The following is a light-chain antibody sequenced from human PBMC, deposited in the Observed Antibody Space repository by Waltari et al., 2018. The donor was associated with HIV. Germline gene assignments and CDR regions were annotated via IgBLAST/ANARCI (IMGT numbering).Light chain of an antibody. V-gene: IGKV4-1*01. J-gene: IGKJ1*01. CDR2: WAS. CDR1: NSLLYASNNKNF. CDR3: HQYYSIPRT. Sequence: DIVMTQSPDSLTVSLGERATINSKSSNSLLYASNNKNFLAWYQQKPGQPPKLLINWASTRESGVPDRFSGSGSETGFTLTISSLQAEDVAIYYCHQYYSIPRTFGQGTKLEI.